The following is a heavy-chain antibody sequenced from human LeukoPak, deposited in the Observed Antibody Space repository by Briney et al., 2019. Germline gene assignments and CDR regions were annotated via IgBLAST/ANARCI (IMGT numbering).Heavy chain of an antibody. V-gene: IGHV4-39*07. CDR2: IYYSGST. CDR1: GGSISSSSYY. J-gene: IGHJ3*02. CDR3: ARDLLDPDAFDI. Sequence: PSETLSLTCTVSGGSISSSSYYWGWIRQPPGKGLEWIGSIYYSGSTYYNPSLKSRVTISVDTSKNQFSLKLSSVTAADTAVYYCARDLLDPDAFDIWGQGTMVTVSS.